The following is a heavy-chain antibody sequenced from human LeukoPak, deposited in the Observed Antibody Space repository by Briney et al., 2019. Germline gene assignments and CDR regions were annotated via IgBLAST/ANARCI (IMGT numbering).Heavy chain of an antibody. Sequence: GGSLRLSCVASGFTLSDAWMSWARQAPGKGLEWVGRIKSKTDGGTTDYAAPVKGRFTISRDDSKNTLYLQMNSLKTEYTAVYYCTTLSLLAYYYGSGSAYNGVDYWGQGTLVTVSS. V-gene: IGHV3-15*01. J-gene: IGHJ4*02. D-gene: IGHD3-10*01. CDR3: TTLSLLAYYYGSGSAYNGVDY. CDR1: GFTLSDAW. CDR2: IKSKTDGGTT.